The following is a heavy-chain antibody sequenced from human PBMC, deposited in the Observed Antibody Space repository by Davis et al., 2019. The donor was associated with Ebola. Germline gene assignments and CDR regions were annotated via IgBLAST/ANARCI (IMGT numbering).Heavy chain of an antibody. Sequence: SETLSLTCAVYGGSFSGYYWSWIRQSPEKGLEWIGEVNDSGSTNYGPSLKSRVTLSVDTSKNQFSLKLTSVTAADTAAYYCARTTRDSGWFLDYWGQRILVTVSS. CDR2: VNDSGST. V-gene: IGHV4-34*01. CDR1: GGSFSGYY. J-gene: IGHJ4*02. D-gene: IGHD6-19*01. CDR3: ARTTRDSGWFLDY.